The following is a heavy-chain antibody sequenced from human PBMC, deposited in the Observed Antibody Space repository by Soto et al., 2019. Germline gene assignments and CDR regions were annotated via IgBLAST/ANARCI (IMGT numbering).Heavy chain of an antibody. CDR3: ARRHKSMGSRARFDP. J-gene: IGHJ5*02. V-gene: IGHV4-34*01. CDR1: GGSFSGYY. CDR2: INHSGST. D-gene: IGHD6-13*01. Sequence: KPSETLSLTCAVYGGSFSGYYWSWIRQPPGKGLEWIGEINHSGSTNYNPSLKSRVTISVDTSKNQFSLKLSSVTAADTAVYYCARRHKSMGSRARFDPWGQGTLVTVSS.